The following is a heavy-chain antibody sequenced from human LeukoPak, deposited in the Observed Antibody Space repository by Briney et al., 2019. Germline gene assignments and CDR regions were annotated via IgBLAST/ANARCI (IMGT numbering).Heavy chain of an antibody. D-gene: IGHD3-22*01. CDR3: ARGRLRYYYDSSGYYCGMRFDY. CDR1: GGSFSGYY. CDR2: INHSGST. Sequence: PSETLSLTCAVYGGSFSGYYWSWIRQPPGKGLEWIGEINHSGSTNYNPSLKSRVTISVDTSKNQFSLKLSSVTAADTAVYYCARGRLRYYYDSSGYYCGMRFDYWGQGTLVTVSS. J-gene: IGHJ4*02. V-gene: IGHV4-34*01.